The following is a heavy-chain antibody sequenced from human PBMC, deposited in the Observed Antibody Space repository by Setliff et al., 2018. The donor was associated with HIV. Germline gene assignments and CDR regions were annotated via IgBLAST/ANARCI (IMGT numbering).Heavy chain of an antibody. V-gene: IGHV3-13*01. CDR3: ARGQQWMAEGYLDL. Sequence: GGSLRLSCAASGFTFSDYDMHWVRQSTGKGLEWVSVIGTAGDSYSSDSVKGRFTISRENDKNSLYLQMNSLRVGDTAVYYCARGQQWMAEGYLDLWGRGTLVTVSS. CDR2: IGTAGDS. CDR1: GFTFSDYD. J-gene: IGHJ2*01. D-gene: IGHD6-19*01.